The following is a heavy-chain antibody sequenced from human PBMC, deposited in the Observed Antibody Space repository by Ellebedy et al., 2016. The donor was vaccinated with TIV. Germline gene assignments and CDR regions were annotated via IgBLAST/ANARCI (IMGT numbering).Heavy chain of an antibody. D-gene: IGHD1-14*01. CDR1: GGTFSSYA. V-gene: IGHV1-69*04. CDR2: IIPILGIA. Sequence: AASVKVSCKASGGTFSSYAISWVRQAPGQGLEWMGRIIPILGIANYAQKFQGRVTITADKSTSTAYMELSSLRSEETAVYYCARDPRAVSPYYFDYWGQGTLVTVSS. J-gene: IGHJ4*02. CDR3: ARDPRAVSPYYFDY.